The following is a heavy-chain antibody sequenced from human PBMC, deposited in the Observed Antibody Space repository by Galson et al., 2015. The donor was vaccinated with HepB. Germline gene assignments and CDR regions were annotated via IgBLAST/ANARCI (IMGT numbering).Heavy chain of an antibody. D-gene: IGHD3-10*01. CDR3: ARGLRFGDWVQ. CDR1: GGTFSSYA. Sequence: SVKVSCKASGGTFSSYAISWVRQAPGQGLEWMGWISAYNGNTNYAQKLQGRVTMTTGTSTSTAYMELRSLRSDDTAVYYCARGLRFGDWVQWGQGTLVTVSS. CDR2: ISAYNGNT. J-gene: IGHJ4*02. V-gene: IGHV1-18*01.